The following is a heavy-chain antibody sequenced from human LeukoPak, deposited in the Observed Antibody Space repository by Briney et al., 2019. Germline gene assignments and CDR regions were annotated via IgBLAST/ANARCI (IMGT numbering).Heavy chain of an antibody. J-gene: IGHJ4*02. Sequence: SVKVSCKASGGTFSSYAISWVRQAPGQGLEWMGGIIPIFGTANYAQKFQGRVTITADESTSTACMELSSLRSEDTAVYYCARGSREMATIDLDYWGQGTLVTVSS. CDR2: IIPIFGTA. D-gene: IGHD5-24*01. CDR1: GGTFSSYA. V-gene: IGHV1-69*01. CDR3: ARGSREMATIDLDY.